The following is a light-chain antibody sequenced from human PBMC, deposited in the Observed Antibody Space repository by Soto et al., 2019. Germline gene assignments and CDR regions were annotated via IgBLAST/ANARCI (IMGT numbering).Light chain of an antibody. CDR3: QQYDNLPIT. V-gene: IGKV1-33*01. CDR2: DAS. Sequence: DIQITQSPSSLSASAGDRVTITCRASQGIRNDLGWYQQKPGKAPKLLIYDASNLETGVPSRFSGSGSGTDFTFTISSLQPEDIATYYCQQYDNLPITFGQGTRLEIK. J-gene: IGKJ5*01. CDR1: QGIRND.